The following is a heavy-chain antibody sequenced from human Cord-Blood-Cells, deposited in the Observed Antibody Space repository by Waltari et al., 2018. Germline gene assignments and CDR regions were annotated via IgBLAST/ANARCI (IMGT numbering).Heavy chain of an antibody. J-gene: IGHJ6*03. Sequence: QVQLQQWGAGLLKPSETLSLTCAVYGGSFSGYYWSWLRQPPGKGLEWIGEIKHSGSTNYNPSLKSRVTISVDTSKNQSSLKLSSVTAADTAVYYCARRPTPAGLRGGYMDVWGKGTTVTVSS. CDR2: IKHSGST. CDR3: ARRPTPAGLRGGYMDV. V-gene: IGHV4-34*01. CDR1: GGSFSGYY. D-gene: IGHD3-16*01.